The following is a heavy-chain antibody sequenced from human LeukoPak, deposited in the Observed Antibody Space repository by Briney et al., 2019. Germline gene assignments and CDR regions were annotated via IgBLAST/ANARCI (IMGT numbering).Heavy chain of an antibody. CDR1: GFGFSNFW. V-gene: IGHV3-7*03. D-gene: IGHD3-3*01. J-gene: IGHJ4*02. Sequence: GGSLRLSCAASGFGFSNFWMSWVRQAPGKGPEWVANIKEDGSLKNYVDSVEGRFTVSRDNAKNTLYLQMNSLRAEDTAIYYCARDERLLSFLKWGQGTLVTVSS. CDR2: IKEDGSLK. CDR3: ARDERLLSFLK.